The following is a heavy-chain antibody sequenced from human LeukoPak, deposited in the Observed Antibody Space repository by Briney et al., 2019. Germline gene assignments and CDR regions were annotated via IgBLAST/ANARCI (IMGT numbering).Heavy chain of an antibody. J-gene: IGHJ4*02. CDR3: AKGEGDEGLFDY. V-gene: IGHV3-23*01. D-gene: IGHD3-10*01. Sequence: GGSLRLSCSASGFTFSSYAMSWVRQAPGKGLEWVSAISGNGGFTYYADSVKGRFTISRDNSKNTLYLQVNSLRAEDTAVYFCAKGEGDEGLFDYWGQGTLVTVSS. CDR2: ISGNGGFT. CDR1: GFTFSSYA.